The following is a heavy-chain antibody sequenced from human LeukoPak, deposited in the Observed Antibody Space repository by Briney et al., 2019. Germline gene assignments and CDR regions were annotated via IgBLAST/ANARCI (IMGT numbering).Heavy chain of an antibody. D-gene: IGHD3-22*01. CDR2: INHSGST. V-gene: IGHV4-34*01. CDR1: GGSFSGYY. J-gene: IGHJ2*01. CDR3: ARGLGRITMMVAWGRRYFDL. Sequence: SETLSLTCAVYGGSFSGYYWSWIRQPPGKGLEWIGEINHSGSTNHNPSLKSRVTISVDTSKNQFSLKLSSVTAADTAVYYCARGLGRITMMVAWGRRYFDLWGRGTLVTVSS.